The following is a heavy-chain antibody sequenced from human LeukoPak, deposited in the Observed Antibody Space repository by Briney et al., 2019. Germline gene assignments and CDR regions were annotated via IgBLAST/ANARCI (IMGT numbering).Heavy chain of an antibody. D-gene: IGHD4-17*01. J-gene: IGHJ4*02. CDR3: AKDRTETTVTIDY. CDR1: GFTFRSYS. CDR2: ISGSDGNT. V-gene: IGHV3-23*01. Sequence: GGSLRLSCEASGFTFRSYSMTWVRQAPGKGLEWVSVISGSDGNTYYADSVKGRFTISRDNSKNTLYLQLSSLRAEDTAVYYCAKDRTETTVTIDYWGQGTLVTVSS.